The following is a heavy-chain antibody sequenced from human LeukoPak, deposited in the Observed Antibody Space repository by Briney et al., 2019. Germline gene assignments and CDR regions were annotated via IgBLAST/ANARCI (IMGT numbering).Heavy chain of an antibody. CDR1: GFTFSSYA. V-gene: IGHV3-23*01. CDR2: ISGSGGST. J-gene: IGHJ3*02. D-gene: IGHD1-26*01. CDR3: AGVGVGATADAFDI. Sequence: PGGSLRLSCAASGFTFSSYAMSWVRQAPGKGLEWVSAISGSGGSTYYADSVKGRFTISRENAKNSLYLQMNSLRAGDTAVYYCAGVGVGATADAFDIWGQGTMVTVSS.